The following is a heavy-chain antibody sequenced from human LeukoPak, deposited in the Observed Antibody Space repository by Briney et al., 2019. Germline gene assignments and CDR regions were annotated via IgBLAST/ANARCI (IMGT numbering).Heavy chain of an antibody. CDR2: IYTSGST. D-gene: IGHD2-15*01. Sequence: SKTLSLACTVSGGSISSGSYYWSWIRQPAGKGLEWIGRIYTSGSTNYNPSLKSRVTISVDTSKNQFSLKLSSVTAADTAVYYCAREVVEGNTIDFDYWGQGTLVTVSS. CDR3: AREVVEGNTIDFDY. V-gene: IGHV4-61*02. CDR1: GGSISSGSYY. J-gene: IGHJ4*02.